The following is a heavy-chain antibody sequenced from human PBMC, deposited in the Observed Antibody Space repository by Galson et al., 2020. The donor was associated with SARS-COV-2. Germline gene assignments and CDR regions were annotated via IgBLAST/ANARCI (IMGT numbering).Heavy chain of an antibody. CDR2: ISYDGSNK. CDR3: AKDMAYGYGYSYFDY. D-gene: IGHD5-18*01. Sequence: WGSLRLSCAASGFTFSSYDMHWVRQAPGKGLEWVAVISYDGSNKYYADSVKGRFTISRDNSKNTLYVQMNSLRAEDTAVYYCAKDMAYGYGYSYFDYWGQGTVVSVYS. J-gene: IGHJ4*02. CDR1: GFTFSSYD. V-gene: IGHV3-30*18.